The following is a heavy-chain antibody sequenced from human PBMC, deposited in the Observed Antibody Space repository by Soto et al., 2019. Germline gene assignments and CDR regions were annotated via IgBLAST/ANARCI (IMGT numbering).Heavy chain of an antibody. CDR2: ISGSGGST. V-gene: IGHV3-23*01. CDR3: AKGGCSSTSCYFFIGWFDP. CDR1: GFTFSSYA. Sequence: GGSLRLSCAASGFTFSSYAMSWVRQAPGKGLEWVSAISGSGGSTYYADSVKGRFTISRDNSKNTLYLQMNSLRAEDTAVYYCAKGGCSSTSCYFFIGWFDPWGQGTLVTVSS. J-gene: IGHJ5*02. D-gene: IGHD2-2*01.